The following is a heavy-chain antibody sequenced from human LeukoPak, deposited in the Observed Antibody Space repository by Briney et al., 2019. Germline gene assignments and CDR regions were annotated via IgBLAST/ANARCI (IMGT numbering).Heavy chain of an antibody. V-gene: IGHV3-23*01. J-gene: IGHJ4*02. D-gene: IGHD5-12*01. CDR2: IRDSGGNT. CDR1: GFTFSTNG. CDR3: AKDRTGYSGARGFDC. Sequence: GGSLRLSCAASGFTFSTNGMNWVRQAPGKGLEWVSGIRDSGGNTYYADSVKGRFTISRDSSKNTLYLQMNSLGAADTAVYYCAKDRTGYSGARGFDCWGQGTLVTVSS.